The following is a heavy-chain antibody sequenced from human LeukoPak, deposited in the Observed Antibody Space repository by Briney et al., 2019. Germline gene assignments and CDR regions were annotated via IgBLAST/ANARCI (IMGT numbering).Heavy chain of an antibody. Sequence: RPSATLSLTCAVSGGSISSGGYYWSWIRQHPGKGLAGIGDIYYSGSTYYNPSLKSRVTISVDTSKNQFSLKLSSVTAADTAVYYCARDGCSSTSCYTYNWFDPWGQGTLVTVSS. CDR3: ARDGCSSTSCYTYNWFDP. CDR2: IYYSGST. CDR1: GGSISSGGYY. J-gene: IGHJ5*02. V-gene: IGHV4-31*11. D-gene: IGHD2-2*02.